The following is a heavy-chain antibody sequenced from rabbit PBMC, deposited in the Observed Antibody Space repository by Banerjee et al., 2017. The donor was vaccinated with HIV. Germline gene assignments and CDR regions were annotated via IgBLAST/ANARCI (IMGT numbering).Heavy chain of an antibody. CDR2: IYASSSGST. D-gene: IGHD1-1*01. J-gene: IGHJ4*01. V-gene: IGHV1S40*01. Sequence: QSLEESGGDLVKPGASLTLTCTASGFSFYSYAMIWVRQAPGKGLEWIACIYASSSGSTYYANWAKGRFTISKTSSTTVTLQMTSLTAADTATYFCARYGSGYKHLWGQGTLVTVS. CDR1: GFSFYSYA. CDR3: ARYGSGYKHL.